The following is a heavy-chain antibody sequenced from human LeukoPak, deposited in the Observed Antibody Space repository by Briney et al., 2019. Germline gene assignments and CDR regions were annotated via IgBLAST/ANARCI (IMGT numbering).Heavy chain of an antibody. V-gene: IGHV1-2*02. CDR1: GDTFTGYY. CDR2: INPNSGGT. Sequence: GASVKVSCKASGDTFTGYYMHWVRQAPGQGLEWMGWINPNSGGTNYAQKFQGRVTMTRDTSISTAYMELSRLRSDDTAVYYCAVTPTHNSGSGSSHNWFDPWGQGTLVTVSS. CDR3: AVTPTHNSGSGSSHNWFDP. J-gene: IGHJ5*02. D-gene: IGHD3-10*01.